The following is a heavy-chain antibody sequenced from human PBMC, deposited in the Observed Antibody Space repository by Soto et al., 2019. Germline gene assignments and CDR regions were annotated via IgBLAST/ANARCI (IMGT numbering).Heavy chain of an antibody. Sequence: PGGSLRLSCVVSGLTLSDIWMNWVRQAPGKGLEWVGRIKSKAAGGTTDYAAPVKGRFSISRGDSTNTLFLHINSLRTEDTGVYYCSYGAHQYFDYWGQGALVTVSS. CDR2: IKSKAAGGTT. D-gene: IGHD4-17*01. CDR3: SYGAHQYFDY. CDR1: GLTLSDIW. J-gene: IGHJ4*02. V-gene: IGHV3-15*07.